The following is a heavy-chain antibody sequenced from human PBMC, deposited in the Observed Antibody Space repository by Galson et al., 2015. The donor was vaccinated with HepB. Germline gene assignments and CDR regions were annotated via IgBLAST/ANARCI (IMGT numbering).Heavy chain of an antibody. V-gene: IGHV3-23*01. Sequence: SLRLSCAASGFTFSSYAMSWVRQAPGKGLEWVSAISGSGGSTYYADSVKGRFTISRDNSKNTLYLQMNSLRAEDTAVYYCAKDLSHNAGDYYGSGVQFDYWGQGTLVTVSS. CDR3: AKDLSHNAGDYYGSGVQFDY. CDR2: ISGSGGST. J-gene: IGHJ4*02. D-gene: IGHD3-10*01. CDR1: GFTFSSYA.